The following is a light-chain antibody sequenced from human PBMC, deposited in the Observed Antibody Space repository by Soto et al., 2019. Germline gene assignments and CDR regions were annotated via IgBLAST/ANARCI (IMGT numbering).Light chain of an antibody. CDR2: YDS. J-gene: IGLJ2*01. V-gene: IGLV3-21*04. CDR1: NIGSKS. CDR3: LVWDSSSDHPV. Sequence: SYELTQPPSVSVAPGKTARITWGGNNIGSKSVHWYQQKPGQAPVLVIYYDSDRPSGIPERFSGSNSGNTATLTISRVEAGDEADYYCLVWDSSSDHPVFGGGTKLTVL.